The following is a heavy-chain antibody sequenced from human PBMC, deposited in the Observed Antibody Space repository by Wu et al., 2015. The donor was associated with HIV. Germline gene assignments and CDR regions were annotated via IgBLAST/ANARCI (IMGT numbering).Heavy chain of an antibody. CDR2: INPNSGGT. CDR3: ARDFCSSTSCYVEKSDWFDP. J-gene: IGHJ5*02. D-gene: IGHD2-2*01. V-gene: IGHV1-2*02. CDR1: GYTFTGYY. Sequence: QVQLVQSGAEVKKPGASVKVSCKASGYTFTGYYMHWVRQAPGQGLEWMGWINPNSGGTNYAQKFQGRVTMTRDTSISTAYMELSRLRSDDTAVYYCARDFCSSTSCYVEKSDWFDPGAREPWSPSPQ.